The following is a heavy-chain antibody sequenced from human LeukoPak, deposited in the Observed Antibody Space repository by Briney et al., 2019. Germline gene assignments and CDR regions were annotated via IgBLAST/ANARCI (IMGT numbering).Heavy chain of an antibody. J-gene: IGHJ6*02. CDR3: ARELRDVVVVPAAMPPYFYGMDV. D-gene: IGHD2-2*01. CDR2: IIPIFGTA. Sequence: ASVKVSCKASGGTFSSYAISWVRQAPGQGLEWMGGIIPIFGTANYAQKFQGRVTITADESTSTAYMELSSLRSEDTAVYYCARELRDVVVVPAAMPPYFYGMDVWGQGTTVTVSS. V-gene: IGHV1-69*01. CDR1: GGTFSSYA.